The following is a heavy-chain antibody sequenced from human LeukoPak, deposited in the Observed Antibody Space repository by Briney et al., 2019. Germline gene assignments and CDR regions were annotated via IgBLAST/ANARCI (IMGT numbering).Heavy chain of an antibody. J-gene: IGHJ3*02. CDR2: ISGSGGST. Sequence: PGGSLRLSCAASGFTFSSYAMSWVRQAPGKGLEWVSAISGSGGSTYYADSVKGRFTISRDNSKNTLYLQMNSLRAEDTAVYYCAKGDCSGGSCYDDAFDIWGQGTMVTVSS. D-gene: IGHD2-15*01. V-gene: IGHV3-23*01. CDR3: AKGDCSGGSCYDDAFDI. CDR1: GFTFSSYA.